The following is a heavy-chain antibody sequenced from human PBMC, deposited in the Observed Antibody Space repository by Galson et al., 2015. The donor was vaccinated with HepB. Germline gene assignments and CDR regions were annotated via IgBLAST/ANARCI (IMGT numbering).Heavy chain of an antibody. V-gene: IGHV4-39*01. D-gene: IGHD3-3*01. CDR2: IYYSGST. CDR1: GGSISSSSYY. CDR3: ARPRGADYDFWSGYYKPTDAFDI. J-gene: IGHJ3*02. Sequence: ETLSLTCTVSGGSISSSSYYWGWIRQPPGKGLEWIGSIYYSGSTYYNPSLKSRVTISVDTSKNQFSLKLSSVTAADTAVYYCARPRGADYDFWSGYYKPTDAFDIWGQGTMVTVSS.